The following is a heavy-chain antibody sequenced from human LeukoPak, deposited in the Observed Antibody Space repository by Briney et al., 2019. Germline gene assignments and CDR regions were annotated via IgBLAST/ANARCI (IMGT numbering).Heavy chain of an antibody. CDR1: GGSISSGDYY. CDR3: ARDLLYYYDSSGDAFDI. Sequence: SQTLSLTCTVSGGSISSGDYYWSWIRQPPGKGLEWIGYIYYSGSTYYNPSLKSRVTISVDTSKNQFSLKLSSVTAADTAMYYCARDLLYYYDSSGDAFDIWGQGTMVTVSS. V-gene: IGHV4-30-4*08. D-gene: IGHD3-22*01. J-gene: IGHJ3*02. CDR2: IYYSGST.